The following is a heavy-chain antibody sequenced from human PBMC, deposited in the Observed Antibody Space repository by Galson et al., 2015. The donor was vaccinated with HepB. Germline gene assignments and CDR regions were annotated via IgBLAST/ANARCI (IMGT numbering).Heavy chain of an antibody. CDR1: GFTFSSYA. J-gene: IGHJ4*02. Sequence: SLRLSCAASGFTFSSYAMSWVRQAPGKGLEWVSAISGSGGSTYYADSVKGRFTISRDNSKDTLYLQMNSLRAEDTAVYYCAKDRIAVAGRGDPLSDWGQGTLVTVSS. D-gene: IGHD6-19*01. CDR2: ISGSGGST. V-gene: IGHV3-23*01. CDR3: AKDRIAVAGRGDPLSD.